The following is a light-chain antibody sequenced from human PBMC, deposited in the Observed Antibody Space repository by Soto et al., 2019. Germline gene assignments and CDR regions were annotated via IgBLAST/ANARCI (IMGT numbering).Light chain of an antibody. CDR3: QQANSFPLT. V-gene: IGKV1-5*03. CDR1: QSIRTW. CDR2: KAS. Sequence: DIQMTQSPSTLPASLGDRVTITCRANQSIRTWLSCYQHKPARDATLLLYKASRLEDGVLSRFSSGGCAREESLIIISLLPADYAASYCQQANSFPLTFGGGTKVDI. J-gene: IGKJ4*01.